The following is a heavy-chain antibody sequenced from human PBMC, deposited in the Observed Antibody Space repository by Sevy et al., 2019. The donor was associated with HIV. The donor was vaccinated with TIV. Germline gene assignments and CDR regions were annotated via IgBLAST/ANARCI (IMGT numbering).Heavy chain of an antibody. V-gene: IGHV3-7*01. CDR1: GFSFSWYW. Sequence: GGSLRLSCAASGFSFSWYWMSWVRQTPEKGLEWVANIKPDGSEKNYVDSVKGRFTVSRDNAKNSLYLQMNSLRVEDTAVYYCASKGGSRPNVAFDTWGQGTMVTVSS. D-gene: IGHD3-10*01. J-gene: IGHJ3*02. CDR3: ASKGGSRPNVAFDT. CDR2: IKPDGSEK.